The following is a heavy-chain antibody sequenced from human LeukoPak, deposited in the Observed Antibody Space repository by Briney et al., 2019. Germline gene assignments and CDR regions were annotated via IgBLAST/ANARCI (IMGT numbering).Heavy chain of an antibody. J-gene: IGHJ4*02. Sequence: GESLRISCKVSGYSFTSYWISWVRQMPGKGLEWMGRIDPSDSYSNYSPSFQGHVTMSADKSINTAYLQWSSLKASDTAMYYCARRQGCSSTSCPPDYWGQGTLVTVSS. CDR1: GYSFTSYW. V-gene: IGHV5-10-1*01. CDR3: ARRQGCSSTSCPPDY. CDR2: IDPSDSYS. D-gene: IGHD2-2*01.